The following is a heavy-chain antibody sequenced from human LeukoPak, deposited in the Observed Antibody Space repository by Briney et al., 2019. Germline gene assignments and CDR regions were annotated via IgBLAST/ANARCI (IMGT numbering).Heavy chain of an antibody. CDR3: ARGANRLDS. CDR2: IYYTGST. Sequence: LSLTCSVSGGSINTYYWSWIRQTPGKGLEWIGFIYYTGSTNYNPSLKSRVTMSVDTSKSQFSLKLTSVTAADTALYYCARGANRLDSWGRGTLVTVSS. CDR1: GGSINTYY. V-gene: IGHV4-59*12. D-gene: IGHD1-14*01. J-gene: IGHJ4*02.